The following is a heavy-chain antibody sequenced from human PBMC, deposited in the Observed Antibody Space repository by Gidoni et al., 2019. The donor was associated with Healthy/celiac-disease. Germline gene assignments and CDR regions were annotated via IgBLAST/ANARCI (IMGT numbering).Heavy chain of an antibody. Sequence: EVQLVESGGGLVKPGGSLRLSCAASGFTFSSYSMNWVRQAPGKGLEWVSSISSSSSYIYYADSVKGRFTISRDNAKNSLYLQMNSLRAEDTAVYYCARGSQTFLQPIDYWGQGTLVTVSS. V-gene: IGHV3-21*01. D-gene: IGHD1-1*01. CDR3: ARGSQTFLQPIDY. J-gene: IGHJ4*02. CDR2: ISSSSSYI. CDR1: GFTFSSYS.